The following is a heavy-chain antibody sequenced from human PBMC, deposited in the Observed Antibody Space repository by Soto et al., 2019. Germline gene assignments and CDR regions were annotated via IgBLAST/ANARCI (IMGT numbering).Heavy chain of an antibody. Sequence: QVQLVQSGAEVKKPGASVKGCCKASGYTFTSYGIAWGRLAPGQVREWIGWISAQNSKTTYARKFQGRATLTTDTSTNTAYLELRRLRTDDTAIYYCARRGYSHSSGYLGYWGQGTRVTVAS. J-gene: IGHJ4*02. CDR3: ARRGYSHSSGYLGY. V-gene: IGHV1-18*04. CDR2: ISAQNSKT. CDR1: GYTFTSYG. D-gene: IGHD3-22*01.